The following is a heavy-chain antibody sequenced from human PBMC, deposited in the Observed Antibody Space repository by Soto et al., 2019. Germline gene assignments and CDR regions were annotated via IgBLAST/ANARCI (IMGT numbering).Heavy chain of an antibody. D-gene: IGHD3-22*01. CDR2: ISAYNGNT. CDR3: ARDPSYYDSSGYSYYYYYYGMDV. CDR1: GYTFTSYG. V-gene: IGHV1-18*01. J-gene: IGHJ6*02. Sequence: QVQLVQSGAEVKKPGASVKVSCKASGYTFTSYGISWVRQAPGQGLEWMGWISAYNGNTNYAQKLQGRVIMTTDTSTSTAYMELRSLRSDDTAVYYCARDPSYYDSSGYSYYYYYYGMDVWGQGTTVTVSS.